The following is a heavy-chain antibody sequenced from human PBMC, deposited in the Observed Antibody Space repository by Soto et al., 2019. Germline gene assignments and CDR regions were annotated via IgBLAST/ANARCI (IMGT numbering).Heavy chain of an antibody. J-gene: IGHJ4*02. D-gene: IGHD3-9*01. CDR2: IKEDGSEK. CDR3: VRAISGSFAL. V-gene: IGHV3-7*04. Sequence: EVQLVESGGGLVQSGGSLRLSCEASGFSFITYWMNWVRQAPGKGLEWLASIKEDGSEKQYVDPVKGRFTISRDNEKNSLYLQMNSMSEEDTAVYYCVRAISGSFALWGQGTLVIVSS. CDR1: GFSFITYW.